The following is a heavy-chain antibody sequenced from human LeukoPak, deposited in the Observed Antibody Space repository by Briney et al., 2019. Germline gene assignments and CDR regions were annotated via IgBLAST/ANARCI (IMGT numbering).Heavy chain of an antibody. CDR2: IYHSGST. CDR1: GGSISSYY. J-gene: IGHJ5*02. V-gene: IGHV4-59*12. Sequence: SETLSLTCTVSGGSISSYYWSWIRQPPGKGLEWIGYIYHSGSTYYNPSLKSRVTISVDRSKNQFSLKLSSVTAADTAVYYCARDSELATGGFDPWGQGTLVTVSS. CDR3: ARDSELATGGFDP. D-gene: IGHD5-12*01.